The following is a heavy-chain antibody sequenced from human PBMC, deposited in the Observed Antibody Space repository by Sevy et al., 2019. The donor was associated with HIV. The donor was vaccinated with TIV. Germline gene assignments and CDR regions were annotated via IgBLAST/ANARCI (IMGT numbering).Heavy chain of an antibody. CDR2: IRSKAYGGTT. Sequence: GGSLRLSCTASGFTFGDYAMSWFRQAPGKGLEWVGFIRSKAYGGTTEYAASVKGRFTILRDDSKSIAYLQMNSLKTEDTAVYYCTREGGSITMVRGGDGMDVWGQGTTVTVSS. V-gene: IGHV3-49*03. J-gene: IGHJ6*02. CDR3: TREGGSITMVRGGDGMDV. CDR1: GFTFGDYA. D-gene: IGHD3-10*01.